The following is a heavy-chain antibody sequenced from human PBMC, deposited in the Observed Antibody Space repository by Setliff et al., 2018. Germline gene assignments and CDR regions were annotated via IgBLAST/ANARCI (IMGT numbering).Heavy chain of an antibody. CDR3: AKGRGEMDS. J-gene: IGHJ4*02. CDR2: IYYSGST. CDR1: GDSMSFSY. V-gene: IGHV4-59*01. D-gene: IGHD3-10*01. Sequence: KTSETLSLTCSVSGDSMSFSYWSWIRQPPGKGLEWIGCIYYSGSTDSHPSLKSRVSISIDTSKNQFSLNVRSVTAADTAIYYCAKGRGEMDSWGQGILVTVSS.